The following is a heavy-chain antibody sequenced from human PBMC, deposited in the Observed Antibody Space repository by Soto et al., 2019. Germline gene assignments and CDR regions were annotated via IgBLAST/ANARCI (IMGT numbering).Heavy chain of an antibody. V-gene: IGHV4-59*08. D-gene: IGHD5-12*01. CDR2: IYYSGST. Sequence: SETLSLTCTVSGGSISSYYWSWIRQPPGKGLEWIGYIYYSGSTNYNPSLKSRVTISVDTSKNQFSLKLSSVTAADTAVYYCARQSIVATISDFDYWGQGTLVTVSS. CDR3: ARQSIVATISDFDY. J-gene: IGHJ4*02. CDR1: GGSISSYY.